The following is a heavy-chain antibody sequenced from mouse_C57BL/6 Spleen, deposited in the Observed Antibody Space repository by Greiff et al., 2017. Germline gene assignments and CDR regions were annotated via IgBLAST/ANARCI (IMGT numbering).Heavy chain of an antibody. J-gene: IGHJ2*01. CDR3: AREKN. CDR1: GYSITSGYY. V-gene: IGHV3-6*01. Sequence: EVKLQESGPGLVKPSQSLSLTCSVTGYSITSGYYWNWIRQFPGNKLEWMGYISYDGSNNYNPSLKNRISITRDTSKNQFFLKLNSVTTEDTATYYCAREKNWGQGTTLTVSS. CDR2: ISYDGSN.